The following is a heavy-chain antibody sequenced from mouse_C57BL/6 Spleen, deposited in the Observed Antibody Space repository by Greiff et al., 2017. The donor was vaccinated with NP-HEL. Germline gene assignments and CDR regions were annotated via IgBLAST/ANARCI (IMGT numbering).Heavy chain of an antibody. CDR3: ANYYGSSYDYFDY. J-gene: IGHJ2*01. CDR2: IYPRDGST. V-gene: IGHV1-85*01. D-gene: IGHD1-1*01. CDR1: GYTFTSYD. Sequence: VQLQQSGPELVKPGASVKLSCKASGYTFTSYDINWVKQRPGQGLEWIGWIYPRDGSTKYNEKFKGKATLTVDTSSSTAYMELHSLTSEDSAVYFCANYYGSSYDYFDYWGQGTTLTVSS.